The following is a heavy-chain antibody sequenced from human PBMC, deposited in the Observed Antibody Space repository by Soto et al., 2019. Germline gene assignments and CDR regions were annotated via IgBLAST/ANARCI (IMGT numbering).Heavy chain of an antibody. D-gene: IGHD6-6*01. V-gene: IGHV3-30*18. CDR2: ISYDGSNK. Sequence: GGSLRLSCAASGFTFSSYGMHWVRQAPGKGLEWVAVISYDGSNKYYADSVKGRFTISRDNSKNTLYLQMNSLRAEDTAVYYCAKSGSSSEVVSYMDWGQGTLVTVSS. CDR3: AKSGSSSEVVSYMD. J-gene: IGHJ4*02. CDR1: GFTFSSYG.